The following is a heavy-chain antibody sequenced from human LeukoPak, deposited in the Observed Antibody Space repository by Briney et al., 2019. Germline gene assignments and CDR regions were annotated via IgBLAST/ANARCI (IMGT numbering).Heavy chain of an antibody. CDR1: GFTFSDYY. CDR3: ARVGYYSSGPFSYFDY. V-gene: IGHV3-11*06. D-gene: IGHD3-10*01. J-gene: IGHJ4*02. Sequence: PGGSLRLSCAASGFTFSDYYMSWIRQAPGKGLEWVSYISSSSSYTNYAESVKGRFTISRDSSENTLYLQMNSLRVEDTAVYYCARVGYYSSGPFSYFDYWGQGTLVTVSS. CDR2: ISSSSSYT.